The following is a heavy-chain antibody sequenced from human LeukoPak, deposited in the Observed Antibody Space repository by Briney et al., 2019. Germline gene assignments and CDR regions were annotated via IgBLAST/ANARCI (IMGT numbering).Heavy chain of an antibody. D-gene: IGHD2-15*01. CDR3: TTAIRRYCSGGSCYSD. J-gene: IGHJ4*02. CDR1: GFTFSNAW. Sequence: GGSLRLSCAASGFTFSNAWMSWVREAPGTGREWVGRTKSKTDGGTTAYAAPVKGRFTISRDDSKNTLYLQMNSLKTEDTAVYYCTTAIRRYCSGGSCYSDWGQGTLVTVSS. V-gene: IGHV3-15*01. CDR2: TKSKTDGGTT.